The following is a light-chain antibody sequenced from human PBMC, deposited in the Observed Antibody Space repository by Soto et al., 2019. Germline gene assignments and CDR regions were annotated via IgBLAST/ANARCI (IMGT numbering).Light chain of an antibody. CDR1: SSNIVNNY. V-gene: IGLV1-51*01. J-gene: IGLJ1*01. CDR3: GTWDSSLSAFYV. CDR2: DNN. Sequence: QSLLTQPPSVSAAPGQKFTISCSGISSNIVNNYVSWYQQLPGTAPKLLIYDNNKRPSGIPDRFSGSKSGTSATLGITGLQTGDEADYYCGTWDSSLSAFYVFGTGTKVTVL.